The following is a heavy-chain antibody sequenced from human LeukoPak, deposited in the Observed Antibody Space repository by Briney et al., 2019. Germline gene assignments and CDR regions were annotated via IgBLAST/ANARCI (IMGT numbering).Heavy chain of an antibody. D-gene: IGHD2-2*01. CDR1: GGSISSSSYY. Sequence: SETLSLTCTVSGGSISSSSYYWGWIRQPPGKGLEWIGYIYYSGSTNYNPSLKSRVTISVDTSKNQFSLKLSSVTAADTAVYYCASRYCSSTSCYANDAFDIWGQGTMVTVSS. J-gene: IGHJ3*02. CDR2: IYYSGST. V-gene: IGHV4-61*05. CDR3: ASRYCSSTSCYANDAFDI.